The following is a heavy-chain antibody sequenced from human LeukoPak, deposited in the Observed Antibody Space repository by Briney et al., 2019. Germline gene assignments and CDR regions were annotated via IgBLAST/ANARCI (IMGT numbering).Heavy chain of an antibody. J-gene: IGHJ4*02. D-gene: IGHD1-26*01. CDR1: GFTFSSYA. CDR3: ARGSGSYQIFDY. Sequence: GGSLRLSCAASGFTFSSYAMSWVRQAPGKGLEWVSYITSSSNTIYYPDSVEGRFTISRDNAKNSLYLQMNSLRAEDTAVYYCARGSGSYQIFDYWGQGTLVTVSS. CDR2: ITSSSNTI. V-gene: IGHV3-48*01.